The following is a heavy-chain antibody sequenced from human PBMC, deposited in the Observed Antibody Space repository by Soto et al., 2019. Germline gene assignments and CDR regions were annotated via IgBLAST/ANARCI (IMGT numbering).Heavy chain of an antibody. V-gene: IGHV3-30-3*01. D-gene: IGHD4-17*01. Sequence: GGSLRLSCAASGFTFSSYAMHWVRRAPGKGLEWVAVISYDGSNKYYADSVKGRFTISRDNSKNTLYLQMNSLRAEDTAVYYCAKDRSLRVWGQGTTVTVSS. CDR1: GFTFSSYA. J-gene: IGHJ6*02. CDR2: ISYDGSNK. CDR3: AKDRSLRV.